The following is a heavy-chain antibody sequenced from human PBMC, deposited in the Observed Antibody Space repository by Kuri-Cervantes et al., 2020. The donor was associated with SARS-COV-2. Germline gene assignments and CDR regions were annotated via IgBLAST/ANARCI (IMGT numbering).Heavy chain of an antibody. Sequence: LSLTCAASGFTLSSYSMNWVRQAPGKGLEWVSYISISSSTIYYADSVKGRFTISRDNAKNTLYLQMNRLRAEDTAVYYCASPEVAIRGWGQGTLVTVSS. CDR3: ASPEVAIRG. CDR1: GFTLSSYS. CDR2: ISISSSTI. V-gene: IGHV3-48*01. D-gene: IGHD2-2*02. J-gene: IGHJ4*02.